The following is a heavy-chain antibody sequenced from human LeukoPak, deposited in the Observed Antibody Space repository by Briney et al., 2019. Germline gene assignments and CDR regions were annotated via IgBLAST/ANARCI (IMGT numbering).Heavy chain of an antibody. V-gene: IGHV1-3*01. CDR3: ARGEQWLTNDAFDI. Sequence: ASVKVSCKTSGYTFTSYYIHWVRQAPGQRLEWMGWINAGNGNTKYSQKFQGRVTITRDTSASTAYMELSSLRSEDTAVYYCARGEQWLTNDAFDIWGQGTMVTVSS. D-gene: IGHD6-19*01. CDR2: INAGNGNT. CDR1: GYTFTSYY. J-gene: IGHJ3*02.